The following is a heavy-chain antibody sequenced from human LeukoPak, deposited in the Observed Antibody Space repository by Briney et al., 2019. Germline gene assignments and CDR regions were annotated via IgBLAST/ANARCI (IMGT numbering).Heavy chain of an antibody. CDR1: GFTVSSNY. V-gene: IGHV3-66*01. Sequence: GGSLRLSCAASGFTVSSNYMSWVRQAPGKGLEWVSVIYSGGSTYYADSVKGRVTISRDNSKNTLYLQMNSLRAEDTAVYYCARDLGVAGYGMDVWGQGTTVTVSS. CDR2: IYSGGST. CDR3: ARDLGVAGYGMDV. J-gene: IGHJ6*02. D-gene: IGHD6-19*01.